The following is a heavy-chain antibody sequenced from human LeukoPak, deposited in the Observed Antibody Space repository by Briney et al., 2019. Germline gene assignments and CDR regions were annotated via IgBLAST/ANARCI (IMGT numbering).Heavy chain of an antibody. J-gene: IGHJ4*02. D-gene: IGHD6-13*01. CDR2: IWYDGSNK. V-gene: IGHV3-33*01. Sequence: PGGSLRLSCAASGFTFSSYGMHWVRQAPGKGLEWVAVIWYDGSNKYYADSVKGRFTISRDNSKNTLYLQMNSLRAEDTAVYYCARDLTAAAVLRFVGYWGQGTLVTVSS. CDR3: ARDLTAAAVLRFVGY. CDR1: GFTFSSYG.